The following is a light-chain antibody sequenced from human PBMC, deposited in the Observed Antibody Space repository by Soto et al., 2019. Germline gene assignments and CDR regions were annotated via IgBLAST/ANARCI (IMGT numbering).Light chain of an antibody. Sequence: QPVLTQPPSVSGAPGQRVTISCTGSSSSIGAGYDVHWYQQLPGTAPKLLIYGNSNRPSGVPDRFSGSKSGTSASLAITGLQAEDEADYYCQSYDSSLSVVFGGGTKLTVL. V-gene: IGLV1-40*01. CDR3: QSYDSSLSVV. CDR1: SSSIGAGYD. J-gene: IGLJ2*01. CDR2: GNS.